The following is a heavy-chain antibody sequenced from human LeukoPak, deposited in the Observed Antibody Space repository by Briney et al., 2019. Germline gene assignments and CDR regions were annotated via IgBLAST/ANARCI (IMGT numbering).Heavy chain of an antibody. J-gene: IGHJ4*02. Sequence: PGGSLRLSCAASGFTFSSYAMHWVRQAPGKGLEYVSAISSNGGSTYYANSVKGRFTISRDYAKNSLYLQMNSLRVEDTAVYFCAKVAKYYYGPETFYFFEQWGQGTPVTASS. CDR2: ISSNGGST. CDR1: GFTFSSYA. CDR3: AKVAKYYYGPETFYFFEQ. V-gene: IGHV3-64*01. D-gene: IGHD3-10*01.